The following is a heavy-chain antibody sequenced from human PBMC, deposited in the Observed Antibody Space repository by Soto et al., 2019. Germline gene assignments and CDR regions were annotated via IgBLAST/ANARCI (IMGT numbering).Heavy chain of an antibody. Sequence: PGGSLRLSCAASGFTFSSYGMSWVRQTPGLGLEWVSTISGSGVNTYYADAVKGRFTISRDNSGNMLFLQMDSLRADDTAVYYCAKDRLASAGVARFDPWGKGTLVTVSS. V-gene: IGHV3-23*01. D-gene: IGHD3-3*01. CDR1: GFTFSSYG. CDR3: AKDRLASAGVARFDP. J-gene: IGHJ5*02. CDR2: ISGSGVNT.